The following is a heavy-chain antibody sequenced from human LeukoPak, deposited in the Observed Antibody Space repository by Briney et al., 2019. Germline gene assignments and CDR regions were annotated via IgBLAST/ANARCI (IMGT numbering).Heavy chain of an antibody. J-gene: IGHJ6*02. CDR3: ATALPPIVVVVAATKFYYYYGMDV. V-gene: IGHV3-48*04. Sequence: GGSLRLSCAASGFTFSSYSMNWVRQAPGKGLEWVSYISSSSSTIYYADSVKGRFTISRDNAKNSLYLQMNSLRSEDTAVYYCATALPPIVVVVAATKFYYYYGMDVWGQGTTVTVSS. CDR1: GFTFSSYS. D-gene: IGHD2-15*01. CDR2: ISSSSSTI.